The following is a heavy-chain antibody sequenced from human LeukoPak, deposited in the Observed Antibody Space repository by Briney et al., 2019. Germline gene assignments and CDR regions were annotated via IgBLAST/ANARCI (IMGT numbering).Heavy chain of an antibody. D-gene: IGHD3-10*01. Sequence: ASVRVSCKASGYTFTSYYLHWVRQAPGQGLEWMGIINPSGGGISYAQKLRGRVTMTSDTSTSTVYMELSSLRSEDTAVYFCARVSTQDPIYYGAGRYDYWGQGTLVTVFS. V-gene: IGHV1-46*04. CDR3: ARVSTQDPIYYGAGRYDY. CDR1: GYTFTSYY. J-gene: IGHJ4*01. CDR2: INPSGGGI.